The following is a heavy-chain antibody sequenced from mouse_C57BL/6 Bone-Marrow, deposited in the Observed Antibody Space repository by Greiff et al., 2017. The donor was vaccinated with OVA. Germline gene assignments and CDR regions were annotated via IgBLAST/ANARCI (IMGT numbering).Heavy chain of an antibody. J-gene: IGHJ3*01. Sequence: VQLQQPGAELVKPGASVKLSCKASGYTFTSYWMHWVKQRPGQGLEWIGKIYPNSGSTNYNEKFKSKATLTVDTSSSTAYMQLSSLTSEDSAVYYCARTCYGYDEFAYWGQGTLVTVSA. CDR1: GYTFTSYW. CDR3: ARTCYGYDEFAY. D-gene: IGHD2-9*01. CDR2: IYPNSGST. V-gene: IGHV1-64*01.